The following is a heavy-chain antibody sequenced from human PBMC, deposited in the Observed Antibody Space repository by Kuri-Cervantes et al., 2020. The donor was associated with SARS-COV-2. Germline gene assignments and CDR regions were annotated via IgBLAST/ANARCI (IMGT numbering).Heavy chain of an antibody. CDR1: GFTFSSYA. CDR2: ISGSGGST. CDR3: AKVGMGRYVVATTDYFDY. D-gene: IGHD5-12*01. J-gene: IGHJ4*02. V-gene: IGHV3-23*01. Sequence: GGSLRLSCAASGFTFSSYAMSWVRQAPGKGLEWVSAISGSGGSTYYADSVKGRFTISRDNSKNTLYLQMNSLRAEDTAVYYCAKVGMGRYVVATTDYFDYWGQGTLVTVSS.